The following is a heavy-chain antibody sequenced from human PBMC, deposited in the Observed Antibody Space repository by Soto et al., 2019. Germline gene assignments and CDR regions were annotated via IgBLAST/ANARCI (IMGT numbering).Heavy chain of an antibody. D-gene: IGHD2-2*01. CDR2: KNPKNGAT. CDR3: ARDPGFCSSTSCYFSVYYFDY. V-gene: IGHV1-2*02. CDR1: GYSFTGYS. Sequence: VKVSCKASGYSFTGYSMHWVRQAPGQGLEWMGWKNPKNGATNYARKFQGRVTITADKSTSTAYMELSSLRSEDTAVYYCARDPGFCSSTSCYFSVYYFDYWGQGTLVTVSS. J-gene: IGHJ4*02.